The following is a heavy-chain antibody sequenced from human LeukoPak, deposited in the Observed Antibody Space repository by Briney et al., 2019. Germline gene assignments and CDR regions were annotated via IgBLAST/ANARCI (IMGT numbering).Heavy chain of an antibody. CDR1: GFTFSSYW. CDR3: ARAGYNWNDAFDY. D-gene: IGHD1-1*01. CDR2: INSDGSST. Sequence: GGSLRLSCAASGFTFSSYWMHWVRQAPGKGLVWVSRINSDGSSTSYADSVKGRFTISRDNAKNTLYLQMNSLRAEDTAVYYCARAGYNWNDAFDYWGQGTLVTVSS. V-gene: IGHV3-74*01. J-gene: IGHJ4*02.